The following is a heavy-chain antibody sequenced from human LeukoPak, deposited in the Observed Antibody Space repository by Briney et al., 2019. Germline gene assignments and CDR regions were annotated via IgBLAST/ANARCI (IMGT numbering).Heavy chain of an antibody. V-gene: IGHV4-38-2*02. CDR2: IYHSGST. CDR3: ARIGGYCSGGSCYDVAY. Sequence: PSETLSLTCTVSGYSISSGYYWGWIRQPPGKGLEWIGSIYHSGSTYYNPSLKSRVTISVDTSKNQFSLKLSSVTAADTAVYHCARIGGYCSGGSCYDVAYWGQGTLVTVSS. D-gene: IGHD2-15*01. J-gene: IGHJ4*02. CDR1: GYSISSGYY.